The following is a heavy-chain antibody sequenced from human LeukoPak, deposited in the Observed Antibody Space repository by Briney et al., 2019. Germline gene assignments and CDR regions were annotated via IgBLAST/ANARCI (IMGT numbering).Heavy chain of an antibody. CDR1: GFTSSDYY. D-gene: IGHD2-2*01. CDR3: ASYLCSSTSCQGASFDY. V-gene: IGHV3-11*01. CDR2: ISSSGSTI. Sequence: PGGSLRLSCAASGFTSSDYYMSWIRQAPGKGLEWVSYISSSGSTIYYADSVKGRFTISRDNAKNSLYLQMNSLRAEDTAVYYCASYLCSSTSCQGASFDYWGQGTLVTVSS. J-gene: IGHJ4*02.